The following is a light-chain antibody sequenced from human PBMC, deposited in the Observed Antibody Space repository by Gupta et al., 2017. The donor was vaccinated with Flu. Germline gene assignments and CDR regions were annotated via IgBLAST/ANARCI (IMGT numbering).Light chain of an antibody. J-gene: IGLJ1*01. CDR2: IVN. CDR3: YSEAASNSRYV. Sequence: QSPLTQPRSVSGSPGPSSTISCTGTGSDVGASNFVSWYRQNSGKAHTIMLYIVNRRPSGVPDRISGSKSGTTAFLTIAGLQAEDEADYYCYSEAASNSRYVFGTGTAFTVL. CDR1: GSDVGASNF. V-gene: IGLV2-11*01.